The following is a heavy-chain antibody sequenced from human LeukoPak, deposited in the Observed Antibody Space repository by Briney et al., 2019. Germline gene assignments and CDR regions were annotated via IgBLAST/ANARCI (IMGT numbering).Heavy chain of an antibody. V-gene: IGHV4-59*01. J-gene: IGHJ6*04. Sequence: SETLSLTCTVSGGSISSYYWSWIRKPPGKGLEWIGYIYYSGSTNYNPSLKSRVTISVDTSKNQFSLKLSSVTAADTAVYYCARFEYSSSSGLDVWGKGTTVTVSS. CDR3: ARFEYSSSSGLDV. D-gene: IGHD6-6*01. CDR1: GGSISSYY. CDR2: IYYSGST.